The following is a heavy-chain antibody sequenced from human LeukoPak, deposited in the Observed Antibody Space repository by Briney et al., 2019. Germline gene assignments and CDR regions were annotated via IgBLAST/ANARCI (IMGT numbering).Heavy chain of an antibody. J-gene: IGHJ4*02. CDR3: AKAAPYPGCFGAY. D-gene: IGHD3-16*01. CDR1: GFTFSSYG. CDR2: ISYDGSNK. V-gene: IGHV3-30*18. Sequence: PGGSLRLSCAASGFTFSSYGMQWVRQAPGKGLEWVAVISYDGSNKYYADSVKGRFTISRDNSKNTLYLQMNSLRAEDTAVYYCAKAAPYPGCFGAYWGQGTLVTVSS.